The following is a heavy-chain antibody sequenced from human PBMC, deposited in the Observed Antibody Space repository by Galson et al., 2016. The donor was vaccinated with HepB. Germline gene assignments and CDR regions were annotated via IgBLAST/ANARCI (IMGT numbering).Heavy chain of an antibody. Sequence: QSGAEVKKPGESLKISCKGSGYRFTSFWIGWVRQMPGKGLEWMGIIYPRDSDVRYSPSFQGQVTISADKSISTAYLQWSSLKASDTAIYYCARHSEGYPGWFDPWGQGTLVTVSS. D-gene: IGHD1-1*01. CDR2: IYPRDSDV. V-gene: IGHV5-51*01. CDR3: ARHSEGYPGWFDP. CDR1: GYRFTSFW. J-gene: IGHJ5*02.